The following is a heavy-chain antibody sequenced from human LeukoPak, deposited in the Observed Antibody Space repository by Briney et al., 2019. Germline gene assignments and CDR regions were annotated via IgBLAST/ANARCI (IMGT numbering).Heavy chain of an antibody. J-gene: IGHJ4*02. CDR2: ISYDGSNK. CDR1: GFTFSSYA. Sequence: GGSLRLSCAASGFTFSSYAMHWVRQAPGKGLEGVAVISYDGSNKYYADSVKGRFTISRDNSKNTLYLQMNSLRAEDTAVYYCARDWGSSTSRKLGDWGQGTLVTVSS. D-gene: IGHD2-2*01. CDR3: ARDWGSSTSRKLGD. V-gene: IGHV3-30-3*01.